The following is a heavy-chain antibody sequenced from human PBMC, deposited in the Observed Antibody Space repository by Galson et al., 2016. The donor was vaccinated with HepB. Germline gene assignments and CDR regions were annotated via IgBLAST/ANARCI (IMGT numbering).Heavy chain of an antibody. D-gene: IGHD3-9*01. CDR3: ARDMHYDIFTGLSHYGMAV. CDR2: TYFRSKWYK. CDR1: GDSVSSNSAA. Sequence: CAISGDSVSSNSAAWIWLRQSPSRGLEWLGRTYFRSKWYKDYAVFVKSRIDINVDTSQNQFSLQLNSVTPEDTAGYYCARDMHYDIFTGLSHYGMAVWGQGTTVTVSS. J-gene: IGHJ6*02. V-gene: IGHV6-1*01.